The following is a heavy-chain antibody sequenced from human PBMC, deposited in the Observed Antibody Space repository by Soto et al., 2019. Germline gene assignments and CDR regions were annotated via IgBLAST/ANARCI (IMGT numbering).Heavy chain of an antibody. CDR3: AKGFIVAATTPEFDY. Sequence: EVQLLESGGGLVQPGGSLRLSCAASGFTFTTYAMSCVRQAPGKGLEWVSGVTDSGGKTYYEDSVKGRFTISRDNSKNTLYLQMNSLRAEDTAVYYCAKGFIVAATTPEFDYWGQGTLVTVSS. J-gene: IGHJ4*02. D-gene: IGHD1-26*01. CDR1: GFTFTTYA. V-gene: IGHV3-23*01. CDR2: VTDSGGKT.